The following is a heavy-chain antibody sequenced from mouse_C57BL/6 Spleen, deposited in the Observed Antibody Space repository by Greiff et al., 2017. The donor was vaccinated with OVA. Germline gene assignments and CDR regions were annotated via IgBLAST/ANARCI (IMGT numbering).Heavy chain of an antibody. CDR1: GYALTNYL. CDR2: INPGSGGT. CDR3: ARRDYGSSFDY. V-gene: IGHV1-54*01. D-gene: IGHD1-1*01. Sequence: VKLMESGAELVRPGPSVKVSCKASGYALTNYLIEWVKQRPGQGLEWIGVINPGSGGTNYNEKFKGKATLTADKSSSTAYMQLSSLTSEDSAVYCCARRDYGSSFDYWGQGTTLTVSS. J-gene: IGHJ2*01.